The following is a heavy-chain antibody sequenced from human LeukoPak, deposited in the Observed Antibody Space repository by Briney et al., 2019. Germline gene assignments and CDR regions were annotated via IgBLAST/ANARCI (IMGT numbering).Heavy chain of an antibody. J-gene: IGHJ4*02. CDR1: GFTFSSYA. Sequence: GGSQRLSCAASGFTFSSYAMSWVRQAPGKGLEWVSAIRGSGGSTYYADSVKGRFTISRDNSKNTLYLQMNSLPAEDTAVYYCAKEVEGEWELLSYWGQGTLVTVSS. CDR3: AKEVEGEWELLSY. V-gene: IGHV3-23*01. D-gene: IGHD1-26*01. CDR2: IRGSGGST.